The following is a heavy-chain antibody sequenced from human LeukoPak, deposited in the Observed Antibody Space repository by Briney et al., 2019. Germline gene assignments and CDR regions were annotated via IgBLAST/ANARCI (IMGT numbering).Heavy chain of an antibody. D-gene: IGHD6-19*01. Sequence: GGSLRLSCAASGFTFSSYGIHWVRQTPGKGLEWVAVISSDGRTTYYADSVKGRFTISRDNSKSTMYVQMNSLRTEDTAVYYCTKEGAVTGSMWFDHWGQGTLVTVSS. CDR1: GFTFSSYG. CDR2: ISSDGRTT. J-gene: IGHJ5*02. CDR3: TKEGAVTGSMWFDH. V-gene: IGHV3-30*18.